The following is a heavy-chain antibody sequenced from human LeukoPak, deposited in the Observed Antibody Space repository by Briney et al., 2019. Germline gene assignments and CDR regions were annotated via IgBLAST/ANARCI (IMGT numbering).Heavy chain of an antibody. CDR3: ARGDGYNFFES. D-gene: IGHD5-24*01. CDR2: IYRSGDT. Sequence: GGSLTLSCAASGFTVSINYMSWVRQAPGKGLDWISVIYRSGDTYYADSVKGRFTISRDNSENKVYLEMNSLRAEDTAVYYCARGDGYNFFESWGQGTLVTVSS. J-gene: IGHJ4*02. V-gene: IGHV3-53*01. CDR1: GFTVSINY.